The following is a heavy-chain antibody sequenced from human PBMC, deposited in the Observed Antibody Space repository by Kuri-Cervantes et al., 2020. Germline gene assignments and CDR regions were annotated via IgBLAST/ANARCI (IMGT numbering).Heavy chain of an antibody. J-gene: IGHJ4*02. CDR3: AKVGPHSGSYFGY. Sequence: GGSLRLSCAASGFTFSSYGMHWVRQAPGKGLEWVAVISYDGSNKYYADSVKGRFTISRDNSKNTLYLQMNSLRAEDTAVYYCAKVGPHSGSYFGYWGQGTLVTVSS. CDR1: GFTFSSYG. V-gene: IGHV3-30*18. CDR2: ISYDGSNK. D-gene: IGHD1-26*01.